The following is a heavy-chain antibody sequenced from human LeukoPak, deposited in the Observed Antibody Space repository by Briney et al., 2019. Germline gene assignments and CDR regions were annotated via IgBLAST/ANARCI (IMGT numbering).Heavy chain of an antibody. Sequence: PGRSLRLSCAASGLTFSNDAISWGRQSPGKRLWWVSAISGGSSNIYYADSVTGRFTISRDNSKNTLYLQMNSLRDEDTVIYHCVNQNSNLSPDSWGQGSLVTVSS. D-gene: IGHD4-11*01. V-gene: IGHV3-23*01. CDR1: GLTFSNDA. CDR2: ISGGSSNI. CDR3: VNQNSNLSPDS. J-gene: IGHJ4*02.